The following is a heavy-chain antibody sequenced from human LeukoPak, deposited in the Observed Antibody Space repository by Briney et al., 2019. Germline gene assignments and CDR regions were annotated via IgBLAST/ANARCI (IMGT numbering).Heavy chain of an antibody. V-gene: IGHV4-34*01. CDR2: INHSGST. J-gene: IGHJ4*02. CDR1: GGSFSGYY. Sequence: SETLSLTCAVYGGSFSGYYWSWLRQPPGKGREWVGEINHSGSTNYNPSLKRRVTISVDTSKNQFSLKLSSVTAADTAVYYCARGSDYDSSGYYYEYFDYWGQGTLVTVSS. CDR3: ARGSDYDSSGYYYEYFDY. D-gene: IGHD3-22*01.